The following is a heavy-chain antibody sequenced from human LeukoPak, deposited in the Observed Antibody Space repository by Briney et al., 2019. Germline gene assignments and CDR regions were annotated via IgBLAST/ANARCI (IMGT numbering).Heavy chain of an antibody. Sequence: GGSLRLSCSASGFTFSSYAIHWVRQAPGKGLEWVAVISYDGSNKYYADSVKGGFTISRHNSKHPLYLQLNRLRADDTAIYYCARSVAAETTVDYWGQGTLVTVSS. D-gene: IGHD6-13*01. CDR2: ISYDGSNK. J-gene: IGHJ4*02. CDR3: ARSVAAETTVDY. CDR1: GFTFSSYA. V-gene: IGHV3-30-3*01.